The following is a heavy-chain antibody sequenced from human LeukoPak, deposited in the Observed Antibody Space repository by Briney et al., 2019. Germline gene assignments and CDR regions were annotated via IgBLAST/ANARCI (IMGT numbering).Heavy chain of an antibody. Sequence: GGSLRLSCAASGFTFSSYAMHWVRQAPGKGLEYVSAISSNGGSTYYANSVKGRFTISRDNPKNTLYLQMGSLRAEDMAVYYCARARGYDFWSGFWAWGQGTLVTVSS. D-gene: IGHD3-3*01. CDR1: GFTFSSYA. CDR2: ISSNGGST. V-gene: IGHV3-64*01. J-gene: IGHJ4*02. CDR3: ARARGYDFWSGFWA.